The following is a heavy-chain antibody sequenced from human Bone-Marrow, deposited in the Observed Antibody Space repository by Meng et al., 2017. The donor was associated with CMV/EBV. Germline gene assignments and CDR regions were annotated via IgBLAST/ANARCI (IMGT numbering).Heavy chain of an antibody. V-gene: IGHV1-46*01. D-gene: IGHD1-26*01. CDR3: ARDRGGYIGTYLYAFDI. CDR2: INPSGGTT. J-gene: IGHJ3*02. Sequence: ALVKVSCKASGYTFTGYYIHWVRQAPGQGLEWMGIINPSGGTTSYAQKFQGRVTMTRDTSTSTVYMELSSLRSEDTAVYYCARDRGGYIGTYLYAFDIWGQGTMVTVSS. CDR1: GYTFTGYY.